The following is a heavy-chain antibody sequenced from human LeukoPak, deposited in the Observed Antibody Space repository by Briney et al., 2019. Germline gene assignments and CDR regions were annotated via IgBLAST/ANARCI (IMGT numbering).Heavy chain of an antibody. CDR1: GFTFSSYN. Sequence: PGGSLRLSCAASGFTFSSYNMNWVRQAPGKGMEWVSSISRSNSFIYYADSVKGRFTISRDDARNSLYLQMNSLRAEDTAVYYCASHYGSGSSPFDHWGQGTLVTVST. V-gene: IGHV3-21*01. CDR2: ISRSNSFI. D-gene: IGHD3-10*01. J-gene: IGHJ4*02. CDR3: ASHYGSGSSPFDH.